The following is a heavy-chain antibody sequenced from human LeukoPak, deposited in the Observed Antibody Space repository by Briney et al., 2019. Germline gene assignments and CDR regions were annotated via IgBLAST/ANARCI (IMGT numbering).Heavy chain of an antibody. V-gene: IGHV3-30*18. Sequence: PGRSLRLSCAASGFTFSSYGMHWVRQASGKGLEWVAVISYDGSNKYYADSVKGRFTISRDNSKNTLYLQMNSLRAEDTAVYYCAKDFRLLWFGEGWDAFGIWGQGTMVTVSS. D-gene: IGHD3-10*01. J-gene: IGHJ3*02. CDR1: GFTFSSYG. CDR2: ISYDGSNK. CDR3: AKDFRLLWFGEGWDAFGI.